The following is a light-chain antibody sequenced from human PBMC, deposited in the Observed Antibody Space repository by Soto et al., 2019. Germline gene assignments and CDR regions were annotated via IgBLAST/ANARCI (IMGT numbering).Light chain of an antibody. CDR1: QSVGSNY. Sequence: EIVFTQSPGTLXXXXXXXXXXXXXXSQSVGSNYLAWYQQNPGQAPRLLIYGASSRATGIPDRFSGSGSGTDFTLTISRLEPEDFAVYYCQQDGSSRCTFGQVTNVDI. CDR2: GAS. J-gene: IGKJ1*01. V-gene: IGKV3-20*01. CDR3: QQDGSSRCT.